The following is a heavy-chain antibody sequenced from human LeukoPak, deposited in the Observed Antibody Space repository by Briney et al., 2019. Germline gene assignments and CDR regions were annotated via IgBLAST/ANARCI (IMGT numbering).Heavy chain of an antibody. CDR3: ARESPDFWSGLHYFDY. Sequence: PGGSLILSCAASGFTVSSNYMSWVRQAPGKGLEWVSVIYSGGSTYYADSVKGRFTISRDNSKNTLYLQMNSLRAEDTAVYYCARESPDFWSGLHYFDYWGQGTLVTVSS. J-gene: IGHJ4*02. V-gene: IGHV3-66*02. CDR2: IYSGGST. CDR1: GFTVSSNY. D-gene: IGHD3-3*01.